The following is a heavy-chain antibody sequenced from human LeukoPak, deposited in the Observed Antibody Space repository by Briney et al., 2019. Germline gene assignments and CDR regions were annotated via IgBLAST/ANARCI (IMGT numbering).Heavy chain of an antibody. V-gene: IGHV3-30-3*01. D-gene: IGHD6-19*01. CDR1: GFTFSSYA. CDR2: MSFDGSNK. Sequence: GGSLRLSCAASGFTFSSYAMHWVRQAPGTGLEWVALMSFDGSNKYYADSVKGRFTISRDNSKNTLYLQMNSLRPEDTAVYYCARDSIRGGWYGGVDYWGQGTLVTVSS. CDR3: ARDSIRGGWYGGVDY. J-gene: IGHJ4*02.